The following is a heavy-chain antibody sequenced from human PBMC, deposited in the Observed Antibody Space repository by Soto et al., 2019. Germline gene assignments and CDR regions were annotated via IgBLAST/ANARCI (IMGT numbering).Heavy chain of an antibody. D-gene: IGHD3-22*01. V-gene: IGHV1-2*02. CDR2: INPNSGGT. CDR3: ASELGTLIVVVINTADAFDI. CDR1: GYTFTGYY. J-gene: IGHJ3*02. Sequence: ASVKVSCKASGYTFTGYYMHWVRQAPGQGLEWMGWINPNSGGTNYAQKFQGRVTMTRDTSISTAYMELSRLRSDDTAVYYCASELGTLIVVVINTADAFDIWGQGTMVTVSS.